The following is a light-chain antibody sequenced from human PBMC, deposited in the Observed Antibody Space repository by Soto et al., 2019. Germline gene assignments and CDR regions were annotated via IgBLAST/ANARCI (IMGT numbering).Light chain of an antibody. CDR3: QKSDHLPL. Sequence: DIQMTQSPPSLSASVGDRVTITCQGSQDIGNSLNWFQHKPGKAPNLVIYDASNLEIGVPSRFSGSGSGTDFTFTITSLRPEDIATYYCQKSDHLPLFGPGTKVESK. V-gene: IGKV1-33*01. CDR2: DAS. J-gene: IGKJ3*01. CDR1: QDIGNS.